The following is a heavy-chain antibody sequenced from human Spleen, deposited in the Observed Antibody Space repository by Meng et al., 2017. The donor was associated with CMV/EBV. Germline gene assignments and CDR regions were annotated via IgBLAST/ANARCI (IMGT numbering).Heavy chain of an antibody. V-gene: IGHV3-30-3*01. CDR2: ISYDGGNK. CDR3: ARDGSDRIAARRGTFDP. Sequence: FTFSSYAMHWVRQAPGKGLEWVAVISYDGGNKYYADSVKGRFTISRDNSKNTLYLQMNSLRAKDTAVYYCARDGSDRIAARRGTFDPWGQGTLVTVSS. CDR1: FTFSSYA. J-gene: IGHJ5*02. D-gene: IGHD6-6*01.